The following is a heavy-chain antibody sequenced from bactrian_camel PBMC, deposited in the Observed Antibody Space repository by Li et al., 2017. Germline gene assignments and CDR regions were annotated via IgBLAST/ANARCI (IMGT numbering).Heavy chain of an antibody. CDR3: ATFSSKCHGELCGTDFGY. V-gene: IGHV3S53*01. J-gene: IGHJ6*01. D-gene: IGHD7*01. CDR2: ISGDGRT. CDR1: GYTLPMN. Sequence: QLVESGGGSVQAGGSLRLSCVASGYTLPMNMGWFRRLPGQEREGVAVISGDGRTNYADSVKGRFTVSRENAKNTVYLQMNSLKSEDTALYYCATFSSKCHGELCGTDFGYWGQGTQVTVS.